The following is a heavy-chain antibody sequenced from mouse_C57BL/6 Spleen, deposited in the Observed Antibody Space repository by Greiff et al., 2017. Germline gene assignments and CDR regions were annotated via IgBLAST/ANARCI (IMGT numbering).Heavy chain of an antibody. CDR3: ARAGDNDPFAY. D-gene: IGHD1-3*01. Sequence: VQLQQSGPELVKPGASVKIPCKASGYTFTDYNMDWAKQSHGKSLEWIGDINPNNGGTIYNQKFKGKATLTVDKSSSTAYMELRSLTSEDTAVYYCARAGDNDPFAYWGQGALGTVSA. J-gene: IGHJ3*01. CDR1: GYTFTDYN. CDR2: INPNNGGT. V-gene: IGHV1-18*01.